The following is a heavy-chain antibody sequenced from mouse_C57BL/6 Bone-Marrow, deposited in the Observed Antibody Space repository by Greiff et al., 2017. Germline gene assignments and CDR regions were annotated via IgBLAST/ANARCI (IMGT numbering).Heavy chain of an antibody. J-gene: IGHJ2*01. CDR3: SRYYGWFDY. CDR2: IRNKANGYTT. D-gene: IGHD2-2*01. V-gene: IGHV7-3*01. CDR1: GFTFTDYY. Sequence: EVKLVESGGGLVQPGGSLSLSCAASGFTFTDYYMSWVRQPPGKALEWLGFIRNKANGYTTEYNASVKGRFTISRDNSKSILYLHMNALRAEDSATYYCSRYYGWFDYGGQGTTLTVSA.